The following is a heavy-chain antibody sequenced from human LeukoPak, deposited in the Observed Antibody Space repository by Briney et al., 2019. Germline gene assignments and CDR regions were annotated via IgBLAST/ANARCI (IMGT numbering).Heavy chain of an antibody. J-gene: IGHJ4*02. CDR3: ARSLAVGKDGYNLFAGY. Sequence: SETLSLTCIVSGGSISSYYWSWIRQSPGRGLEWIGYIYNSGSTNYNPFLQSRVTISVDTSKNQFSLKLSSVTAADTAVYYCARSLAVGKDGYNLFAGYWGQGTLVTVSP. D-gene: IGHD5-24*01. CDR2: IYNSGST. V-gene: IGHV4-59*01. CDR1: GGSISSYY.